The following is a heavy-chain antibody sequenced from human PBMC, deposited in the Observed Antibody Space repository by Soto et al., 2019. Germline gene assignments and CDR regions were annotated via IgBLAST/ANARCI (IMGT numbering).Heavy chain of an antibody. J-gene: IGHJ4*02. V-gene: IGHV3-72*01. Sequence: EVQLVESGGGLVQPGGSLRLSCAGSGFTLSDNYMDWVRQAPGKGLEWVGRTRNKANRYTTEYAASVKGRFTVSRDESMNSLHLQMNSLKTEDTAVYYCVRTSHYGSGTWNFDFLGQGTVVTVSS. CDR2: TRNKANRYTT. CDR3: VRTSHYGSGTWNFDF. CDR1: GFTLSDNY. D-gene: IGHD3-10*01.